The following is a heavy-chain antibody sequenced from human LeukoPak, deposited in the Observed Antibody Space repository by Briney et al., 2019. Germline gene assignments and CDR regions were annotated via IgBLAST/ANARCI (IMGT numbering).Heavy chain of an antibody. Sequence: AAVKAFCQVCGYTLTELSMHWVRQALGKGLEWMGGFDPEDGETIYAQKFQGRVTMTEDTSTDTAYMELSSLRSEDTAVYYCATYYYDSSGYRTFDYWGQGTLVTVSS. V-gene: IGHV1-24*01. CDR2: FDPEDGET. J-gene: IGHJ4*02. D-gene: IGHD3-22*01. CDR3: ATYYYDSSGYRTFDY. CDR1: GYTLTELS.